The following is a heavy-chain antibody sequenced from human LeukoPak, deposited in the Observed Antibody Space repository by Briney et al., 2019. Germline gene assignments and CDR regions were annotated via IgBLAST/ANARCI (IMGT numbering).Heavy chain of an antibody. V-gene: IGHV4-34*01. CDR3: ANRGSVVTAMSGHWFDP. CDR2: INHSGST. Sequence: TSETLSLTCAVYGGSFSVYYWSWIRQPPGKGLEWIGEINHSGSTNYNPSLKSRVTISVDTSKNQFSLKLSSVTAADTAVYYCANRGSVVTAMSGHWFDPWGQGTLVTVSS. J-gene: IGHJ5*02. D-gene: IGHD2-21*02. CDR1: GGSFSVYY.